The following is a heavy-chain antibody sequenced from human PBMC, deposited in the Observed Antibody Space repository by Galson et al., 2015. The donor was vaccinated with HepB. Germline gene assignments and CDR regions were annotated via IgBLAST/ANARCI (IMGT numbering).Heavy chain of an antibody. J-gene: IGHJ5*02. Sequence: SVKVSCKASGYTFSSYSITWVRQAPGQGLEWMGWINAYSRNTNYARQLQGRVTMTTDTSTSTAYMVLRSLSSDDTAVYYCARGALVAVVDATQNNWFDPWGQGTLVTVSS. CDR3: ARGALVAVVDATQNNWFDP. CDR2: INAYSRNT. CDR1: GYTFSSYS. V-gene: IGHV1-18*01. D-gene: IGHD2-15*01.